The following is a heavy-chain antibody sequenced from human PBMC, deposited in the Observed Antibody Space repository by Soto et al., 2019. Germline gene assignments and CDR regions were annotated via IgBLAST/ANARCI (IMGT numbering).Heavy chain of an antibody. Sequence: SETLSLTCTVSGDSISRGFYYWSWIRQHPGKGLEWIGNIYHTGSTDFNPSLKSRLTMSVDTYKNQFSLRLTSVTAADTAVYYCARHEGNGNVWPLDYWGQGILVTVS. CDR2: IYHTGST. V-gene: IGHV4-31*03. CDR1: GDSISRGFYY. D-gene: IGHD2-8*01. J-gene: IGHJ4*02. CDR3: ARHEGNGNVWPLDY.